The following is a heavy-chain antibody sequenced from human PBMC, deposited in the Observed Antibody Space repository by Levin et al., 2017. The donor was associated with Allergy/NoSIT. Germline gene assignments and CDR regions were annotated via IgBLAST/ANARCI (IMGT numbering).Heavy chain of an antibody. CDR1: GESVSSGGYS. Sequence: PSETLSLTCAVSGESVSSGGYSWSWIRQPPGKGLEWIGNIDHSGSTDYNPSFRSRVLISVDRSKNQFSLRLSSMTAADTAMYYCARENHYGGYGYYFDFWGQGALVPVSS. CDR2: IDHSGST. V-gene: IGHV4-30-2*01. D-gene: IGHD5-12*01. J-gene: IGHJ4*02. CDR3: ARENHYGGYGYYFDF.